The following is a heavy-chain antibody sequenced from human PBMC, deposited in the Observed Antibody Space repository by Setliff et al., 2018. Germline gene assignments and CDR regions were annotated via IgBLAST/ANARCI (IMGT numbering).Heavy chain of an antibody. Sequence: PGGSLSLSCAASGFTFSNYWMSWVRQAPGKGLEWVANIQEDGSEKNLVESVKGRFTISRDNAKKSLYLQMNSLRAEDTAVYYCARVIGGYDSVDYWGQGTLVTVSS. CDR3: ARVIGGYDSVDY. CDR1: GFTFSNYW. CDR2: IQEDGSEK. V-gene: IGHV3-7*01. D-gene: IGHD5-12*01. J-gene: IGHJ4*02.